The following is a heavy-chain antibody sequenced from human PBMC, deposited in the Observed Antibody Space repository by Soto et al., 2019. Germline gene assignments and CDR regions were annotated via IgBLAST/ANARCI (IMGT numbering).Heavy chain of an antibody. CDR2: ISNTGSYI. V-gene: IGHV3-21*01. Sequence: EVHLVESGGGLVKPGGSLRLSCAASGCTFSSFSMNWVRQAPGKGLEWVSSISNTGSYIYYADSVKGRFTISRDNARNSLYLQMNSLRAEDTGVYFCAREQTGFPPNWFDPWGQGTLVTVSS. CDR3: AREQTGFPPNWFDP. J-gene: IGHJ5*02. CDR1: GCTFSSFS.